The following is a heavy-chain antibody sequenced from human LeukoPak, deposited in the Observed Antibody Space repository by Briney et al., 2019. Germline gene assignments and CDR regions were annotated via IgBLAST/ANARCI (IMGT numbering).Heavy chain of an antibody. CDR2: IRGDGSYT. V-gene: IGHV3-7*01. CDR3: ARWRWAQSEFEY. D-gene: IGHD5-24*01. CDR1: AFTFTTYR. J-gene: IGHJ4*02. Sequence: GSLSLSSTASAFTFTTYRMSCLPPAPGQGLEWGGSIRGDGSYTEYVDSVKGRFTISRDNAKNSVYLQMISLRVEDTAVYYCARWRWAQSEFEYWGRGTLVTVSS.